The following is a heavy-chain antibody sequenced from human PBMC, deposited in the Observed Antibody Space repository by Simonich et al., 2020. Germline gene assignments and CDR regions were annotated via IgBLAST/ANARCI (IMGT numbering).Heavy chain of an antibody. CDR1: GYTFPGYY. CDR3: ARDLRGSYYYYYYMDV. V-gene: IGHV1-2*02. J-gene: IGHJ6*03. D-gene: IGHD1-26*01. Sequence: QVQLVQSGAEVKKPGASVKVSCKDSGYTFPGYYMHWVRQAPGQGLEGEGWVNPNSGDTNYAQKCQGRVTMTRDTSISTAYMELSRLRSDDTAGYYCARDLRGSYYYYYYMDVWGKGTTVTVSS. CDR2: VNPNSGDT.